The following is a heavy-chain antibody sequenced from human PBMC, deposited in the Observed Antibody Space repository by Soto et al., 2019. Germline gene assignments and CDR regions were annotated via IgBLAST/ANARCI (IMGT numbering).Heavy chain of an antibody. V-gene: IGHV1-46*01. D-gene: IGHD6-13*01. Sequence: ASVKVSCTASGYTFTIYYMHWVRQAPGQGLEWMGIINPSGGSTSYAQKFQGRVTMTRDTSTSTVYMELSSLRSEDTAVYYCARDRAGRGAFYYYYGMDVWGQGTTVTVSS. CDR3: ARDRAGRGAFYYYYGMDV. CDR2: INPSGGST. CDR1: GYTFTIYY. J-gene: IGHJ6*02.